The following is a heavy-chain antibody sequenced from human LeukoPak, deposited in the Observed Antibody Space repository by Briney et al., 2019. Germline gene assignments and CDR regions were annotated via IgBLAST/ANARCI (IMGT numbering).Heavy chain of an antibody. J-gene: IGHJ3*02. CDR1: GGSISSSSYY. Sequence: SETLSLTCTVSGGSISSSSYYWGWIRQPRGKGLEWVGSIYYSGSTYYNPSLTSRVTIPVDTSKNQFSLKLSSVTAADTTVYYCARRVEKLSEGAFDSWGQGTMVTVSS. CDR2: IYYSGST. D-gene: IGHD3-10*01. V-gene: IGHV4-39*01. CDR3: ARRVEKLSEGAFDS.